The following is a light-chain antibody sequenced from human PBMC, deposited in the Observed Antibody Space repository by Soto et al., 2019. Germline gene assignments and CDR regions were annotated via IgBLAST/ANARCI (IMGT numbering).Light chain of an antibody. J-gene: IGLJ1*01. CDR3: SSYAHSSIYV. V-gene: IGLV2-14*02. Sequence: QSALTQPASVSGSPGQSITISCTGTSSDVGSYNLVSWYQQHPGKAPKLMIYEGTKRPSGLSNRFSGSKSGNTASLTISGLQADDEADYYCSSYAHSSIYVFGTGTKVTVL. CDR1: SSDVGSYNL. CDR2: EGT.